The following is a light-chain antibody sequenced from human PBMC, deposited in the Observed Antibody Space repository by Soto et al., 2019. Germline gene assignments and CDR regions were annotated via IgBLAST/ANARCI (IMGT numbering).Light chain of an antibody. CDR3: QQYNDWPRT. J-gene: IGKJ1*01. CDR2: GAS. CDR1: QSVSSN. Sequence: EVVMTQSPATLSVSPGERGTLSCRASQSVSSNLAWFQQKPGQAPRLLIYGASTRATGIPARFSGSGSGTEFTLTISSLQSEDFAVYYCQQYNDWPRTFGKGPRWKS. V-gene: IGKV3-15*01.